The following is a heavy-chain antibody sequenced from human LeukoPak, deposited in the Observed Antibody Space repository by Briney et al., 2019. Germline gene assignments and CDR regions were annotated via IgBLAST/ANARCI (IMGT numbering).Heavy chain of an antibody. CDR3: TIEHDHSNRRPAAYCDV. J-gene: IGHJ4*02. V-gene: IGHV3-9*01. CDR2: INWNSDTR. CDR1: GFTFYDYA. D-gene: IGHD2/OR15-2a*01. Sequence: GRSLTRSCAASGFTFYDYAMHWVRQAPGKGLEWVSGINWNSDTRAYADSVKGRFAISRDNAKNSLHLEMNSLTPEDTAIYYCTIEHDHSNRRPAAYCDVRGQGILVTVSS.